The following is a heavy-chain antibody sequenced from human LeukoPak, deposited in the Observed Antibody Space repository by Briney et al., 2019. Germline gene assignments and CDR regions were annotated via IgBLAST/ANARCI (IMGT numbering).Heavy chain of an antibody. D-gene: IGHD4-11*01. J-gene: IGHJ4*02. CDR2: IYTSGST. CDR3: AREMTTASFDY. CDR1: GGSISSGSYY. V-gene: IGHV4-61*02. Sequence: PSETLSLTCTVSGGSISSGSYYWTWIRQPAGKGLEWIGRIYTSGSTNYNPSLKSRVTISVDTSKNQFSLKLSSVTAADTAVYYCAREMTTASFDYWGQGTLVTVSS.